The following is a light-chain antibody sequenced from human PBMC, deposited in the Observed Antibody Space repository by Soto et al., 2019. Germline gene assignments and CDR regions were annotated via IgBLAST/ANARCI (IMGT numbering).Light chain of an antibody. J-gene: IGLJ2*01. Sequence: QSALTQPASVSASPGQSISISCTGTSYDVGGHNSVSWYQQHPGKAPKLMIYDVSYRPSGVSNRFSGSKSGNTASLTISGLQAEDEADYYCSSETISRTRVFGGGTKLTVL. CDR3: SSETISRTRV. CDR1: SYDVGGHNS. V-gene: IGLV2-14*01. CDR2: DVS.